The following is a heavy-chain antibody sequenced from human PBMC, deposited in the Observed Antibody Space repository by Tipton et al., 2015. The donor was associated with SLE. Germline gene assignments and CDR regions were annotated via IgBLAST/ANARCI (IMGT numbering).Heavy chain of an antibody. D-gene: IGHD3-10*01. Sequence: TLSLTCTVSGDSISSSIYYWGRIRQSPGKGLEWIGSIHYSGSTYYNASLKSRVSISIDTSKKQFSLKLSSVTAADTAVYYCARYYYASGSYRFDYWGQGALVTVSS. CDR3: ARYYYASGSYRFDY. J-gene: IGHJ4*02. V-gene: IGHV4-39*07. CDR2: IHYSGST. CDR1: GDSISSSIYY.